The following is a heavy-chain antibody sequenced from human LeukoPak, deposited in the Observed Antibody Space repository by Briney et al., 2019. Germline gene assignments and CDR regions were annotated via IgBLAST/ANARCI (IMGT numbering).Heavy chain of an antibody. J-gene: IGHJ4*02. V-gene: IGHV3-48*04. CDR2: ISGSSSLM. D-gene: IGHD1-26*01. CDR1: GFSFSPYG. CDR3: ARDSGSYKCDS. Sequence: GGSLRLSCAASGFSFSPYGMNWVRQSPGMGLEWVSYISGSSSLMYYADSVKGRFTISRDNAKNSLFLQMNSLRAEDTAVYYCARDSGSYKCDSWGQGTLVTVSS.